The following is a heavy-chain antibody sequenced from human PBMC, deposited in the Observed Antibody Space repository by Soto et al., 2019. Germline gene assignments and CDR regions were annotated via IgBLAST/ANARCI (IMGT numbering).Heavy chain of an antibody. V-gene: IGHV3-33*01. CDR1: GFSFFSYG. Sequence: GGSLRLSCAASGFSFFSYGMHWVRQAPGKGLEWLAFIYYDGRNQFYAESVQGRFTVSKDNSNDTVHLQLNSLRAEDTAIYYCARGLWGDYYGSGSFYNGDLWGQGTLVTVSS. J-gene: IGHJ5*02. D-gene: IGHD3-10*01. CDR2: IYYDGRNQ. CDR3: ARGLWGDYYGSGSFYNGDL.